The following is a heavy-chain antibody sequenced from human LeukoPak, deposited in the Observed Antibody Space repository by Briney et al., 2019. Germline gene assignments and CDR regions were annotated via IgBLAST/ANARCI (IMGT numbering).Heavy chain of an antibody. CDR1: GFTFSSYE. V-gene: IGHV3-48*03. CDR3: ARVDGYDYVWGSYWVTHDAFDI. J-gene: IGHJ3*02. Sequence: AGGSLRLSCAASGFTFSSYEMNWVRQAPGKGLEWVSYISSSGSTIYYADSVKGRFTISRDNAKNSLYLQMNSLRAEGTAVYYCARVDGYDYVWGSYWVTHDAFDIWGQGTVVTVSS. D-gene: IGHD3-16*01. CDR2: ISSSGSTI.